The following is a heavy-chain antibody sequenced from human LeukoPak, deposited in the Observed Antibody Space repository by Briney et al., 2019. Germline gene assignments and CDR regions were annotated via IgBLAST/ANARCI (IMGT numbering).Heavy chain of an antibody. CDR1: GFTFSSYG. CDR2: ISYDGSNK. V-gene: IGHV3-30*18. Sequence: GGSLRLSCAASGFTFSSYGMHWVRQAPGKGLEWVAVISYDGSNKYYADSVKGRFTISRDNSKNTLYLQMNSLRAEDTAVYYCAKDFRVSVRSVVVAATPMDVWGQGTTVTVSS. CDR3: AKDFRVSVRSVVVAATPMDV. J-gene: IGHJ6*02. D-gene: IGHD2-15*01.